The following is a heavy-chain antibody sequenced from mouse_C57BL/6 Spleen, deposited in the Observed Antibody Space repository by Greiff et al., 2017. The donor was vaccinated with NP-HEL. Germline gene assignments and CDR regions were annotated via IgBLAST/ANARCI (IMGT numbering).Heavy chain of an antibody. CDR1: GYTFTSYW. CDR3: ARTLAYYSNYGWYFDV. V-gene: IGHV1-69*01. CDR2: IDPSDSYT. Sequence: QVQLQQPGAELVMPGASVKLSCKASGYTFTSYWMHWVKQRPGQGLEWIGEIDPSDSYTNYNQKFKGKSTLTVDKSSSTAYMQLSSLTSEDSAVYYCARTLAYYSNYGWYFDVWGTGTTVTVSS. J-gene: IGHJ1*03. D-gene: IGHD2-5*01.